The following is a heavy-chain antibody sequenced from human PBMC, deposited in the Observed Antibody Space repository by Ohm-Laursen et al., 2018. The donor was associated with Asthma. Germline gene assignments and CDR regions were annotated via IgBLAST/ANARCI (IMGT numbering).Heavy chain of an antibody. D-gene: IGHD1-26*01. CDR1: GGTFSSYA. Sequence: GASVKVSCKASGGTFSSYAISWVRQAPRQGLEWMGIINPSGGSTSYAQKFQGRVTMTRDTSTSTVYMELSSLRSEDTAVYYCAGNIVGATMAWFDPWGQGTLVTVSS. CDR2: INPSGGST. CDR3: AGNIVGATMAWFDP. V-gene: IGHV1-46*03. J-gene: IGHJ5*02.